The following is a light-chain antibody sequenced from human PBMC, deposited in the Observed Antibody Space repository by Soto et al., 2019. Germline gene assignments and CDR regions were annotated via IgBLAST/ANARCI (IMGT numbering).Light chain of an antibody. V-gene: IGKV3-15*01. CDR1: QGVSRT. CDR2: GAS. J-gene: IGKJ4*01. Sequence: DIVMTQSPATLSVAPGERVTFSCRASQGVSRTLAWYQHKPGQAPRLLISGASTGATGIPARFSGSGSGSEFNLTISSLQSEDCAMDYCQPYHTWPITFGGGTKVEIK. CDR3: QPYHTWPIT.